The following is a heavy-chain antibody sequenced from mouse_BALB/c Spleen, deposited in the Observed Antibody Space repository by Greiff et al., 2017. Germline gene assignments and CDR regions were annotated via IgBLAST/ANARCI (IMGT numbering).Heavy chain of an antibody. J-gene: IGHJ4*01. CDR2: IRNKANGYTT. V-gene: IGHV7-3*02. Sequence: EVKLMESGGGLVQPGGSLRLSCATSGFTFTDYYMSWVRQPPGKALEWLGFIRNKANGYTTEYSASVKGRFTISRDNSQSILYLQMNTLRAEDSATYYCARYYGSSYTLYAMDYWGQGTSVTVSS. D-gene: IGHD1-1*01. CDR3: ARYYGSSYTLYAMDY. CDR1: GFTFTDYY.